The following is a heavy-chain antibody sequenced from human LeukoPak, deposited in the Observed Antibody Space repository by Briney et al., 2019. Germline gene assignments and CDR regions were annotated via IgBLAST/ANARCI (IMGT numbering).Heavy chain of an antibody. Sequence: GGSLRLSCEASGFSFNTFGIHWVRQAPGKGLEWVTLISYDGRNQYYADSVKGRFTISRDNSKNIVYLQMNSLRPEDTAVYFCARSRNSAGLGLFDIWGQGTMVTVSS. D-gene: IGHD3-16*01. V-gene: IGHV3-30*03. CDR1: GFSFNTFG. CDR2: ISYDGRNQ. CDR3: ARSRNSAGLGLFDI. J-gene: IGHJ3*02.